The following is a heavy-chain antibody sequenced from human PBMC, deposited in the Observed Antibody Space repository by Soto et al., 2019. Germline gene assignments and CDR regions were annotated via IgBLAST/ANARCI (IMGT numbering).Heavy chain of an antibody. CDR1: GFTFSSYA. D-gene: IGHD1-26*01. CDR3: AKSVGATPDYYFDY. CDR2: ISGSGGNT. V-gene: IGHV3-23*01. J-gene: IGHJ4*02. Sequence: GGSLRLSCAASGFTFSSYAMSWVRQAPGKGLEWVSAISGSGGNTYYADSVKGRFTVSRDNSKNTLYLQMNSLRAEDTAVYYCAKSVGATPDYYFDYWGQGTLVTVSS.